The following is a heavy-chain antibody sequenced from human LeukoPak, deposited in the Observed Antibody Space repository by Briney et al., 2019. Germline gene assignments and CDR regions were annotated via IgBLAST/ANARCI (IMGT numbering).Heavy chain of an antibody. CDR2: IYYSGST. J-gene: IGHJ4*02. Sequence: SETLSLTCTVSGGSISSSSYYWGWIRQPPGKGLEWIGSIYYSGSTYYNPSLKSRVTISVDTSKNQFSLKLSSVTAADTAVYYCARVLGYDTIDYWGQGTLVTVSS. D-gene: IGHD5-12*01. CDR3: ARVLGYDTIDY. V-gene: IGHV4-39*07. CDR1: GGSISSSSYY.